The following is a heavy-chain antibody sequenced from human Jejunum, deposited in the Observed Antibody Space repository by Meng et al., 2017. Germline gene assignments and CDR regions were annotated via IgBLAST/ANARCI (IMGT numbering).Heavy chain of an antibody. CDR3: TKDWVAVAD. V-gene: IGHV3-53*02. J-gene: IGHJ4*02. Sequence: LGETCGCLTLPVGSLILSCAASGFAVFTNCMSRGRQAPGMGLESVSVMYSGGNTYYADSVKGRYTIFSDGSKNMPYLQMNSLRAEDTAVYYCTKDWVAVADWGQGTLVTVSS. CDR1: GFAVFTNC. D-gene: IGHD6-19*01. CDR2: MYSGGNT.